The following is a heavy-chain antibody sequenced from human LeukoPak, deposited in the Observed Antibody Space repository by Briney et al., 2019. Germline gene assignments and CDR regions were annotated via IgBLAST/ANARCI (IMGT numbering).Heavy chain of an antibody. Sequence: ASVKVSCKASGYTFTSYGISWVRQAPGQGLEWMGWISAYNGNTNYAQKLQGRVTMTTDTSTSTAYMELRSLRSDDTAVYYCARRSPGDYYYYYIDVWGKGTTVTVSS. CDR3: ARRSPGDYYYYYIDV. V-gene: IGHV1-18*01. CDR2: ISAYNGNT. J-gene: IGHJ6*03. D-gene: IGHD2-15*01. CDR1: GYTFTSYG.